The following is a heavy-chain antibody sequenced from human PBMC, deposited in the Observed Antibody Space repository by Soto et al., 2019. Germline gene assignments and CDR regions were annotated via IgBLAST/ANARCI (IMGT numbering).Heavy chain of an antibody. CDR1: GGSISSSSYY. CDR3: AREAEYSGDIYYYGMDV. J-gene: IGHJ6*02. V-gene: IGHV4-61*01. Sequence: SETLSLTCTVSGGSISSSSYYWGWIRQPPGKGLEWIGYIYYSGSTNYNPSLKSRVTISVDTSKNQFSLKLSSWTAADTAVYYCAREAEYSGDIYYYGMDVWGQGTTVTVSS. D-gene: IGHD5-12*01. CDR2: IYYSGST.